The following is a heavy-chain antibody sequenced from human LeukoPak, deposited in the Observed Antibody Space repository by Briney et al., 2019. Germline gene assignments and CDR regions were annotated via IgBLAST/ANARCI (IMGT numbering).Heavy chain of an antibody. CDR3: AKADVLRYFDWAFDY. D-gene: IGHD3-9*01. Sequence: SGGSLRLSCAASGFTLSSYAMSWVRQAPGKGLEWVSAISDTGNTYHADSVKGRFTISRDSSKNTLFLQMNRLRPEDAAVYYCAKADVLRYFDWAFDYWGQGTLVTVSS. CDR2: ISDTGNT. V-gene: IGHV3-23*01. J-gene: IGHJ4*02. CDR1: GFTLSSYA.